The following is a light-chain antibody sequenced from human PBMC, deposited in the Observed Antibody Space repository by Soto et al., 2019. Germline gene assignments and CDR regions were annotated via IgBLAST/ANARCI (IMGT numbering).Light chain of an antibody. CDR3: QHCYIYPIT. CDR1: QSIKNW. Sequence: IKITQPLSPLPAPEENRVTITCRASQSIKNWLAWYQQKPGTAPKFLIYDASTLESGVPSRFSGSGSGTEFTLTISSLQADDFATYYCQHCYIYPITFGQGTRLEIK. CDR2: DAS. V-gene: IGKV1-5*01. J-gene: IGKJ5*01.